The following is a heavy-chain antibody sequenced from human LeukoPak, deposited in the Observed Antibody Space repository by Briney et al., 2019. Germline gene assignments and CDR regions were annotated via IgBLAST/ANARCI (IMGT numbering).Heavy chain of an antibody. CDR2: INPNSGGT. V-gene: IGHV1-2*04. D-gene: IGHD2-15*01. CDR1: GYTFTGYY. J-gene: IGHJ4*02. Sequence: GASVKVSCKASGYTFTGYYMHWVRQAPGQGLEWMGWINPNSGGTNYAQKFQGWVTMTRDTSTSTAYMELRSLRSDDTAVYYCARIYCSGGNCYGPPDYWGQGALVTVSS. CDR3: ARIYCSGGNCYGPPDY.